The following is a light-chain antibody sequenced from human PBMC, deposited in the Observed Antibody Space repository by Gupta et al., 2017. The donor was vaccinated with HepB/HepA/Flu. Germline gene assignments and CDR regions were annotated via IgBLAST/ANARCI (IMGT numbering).Light chain of an antibody. Sequence: EIVMMQSPATLSVLPGERASLSCRGSQSVSSNLAWYQQKPGQAPRLLIYGASTRATGIPARFSCSGSGTEFTLTISSLQSEDFAVYYCQHYNNWPLTFGGGTKVEIK. CDR3: QHYNNWPLT. CDR1: QSVSSN. CDR2: GAS. V-gene: IGKV3-15*01. J-gene: IGKJ4*01.